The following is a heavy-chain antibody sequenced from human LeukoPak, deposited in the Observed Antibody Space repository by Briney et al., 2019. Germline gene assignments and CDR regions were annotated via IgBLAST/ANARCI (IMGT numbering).Heavy chain of an antibody. Sequence: GGSLRLSCAASGFTFSSYWMSWVRQAPGKGLEWVANIKQDGSEKYYVDSVKGRFTISRDNAKNSLFLEMNSLRDDDTAVYYCARDVDYYDTTGYYSGYFDYWGQGTLVTVSS. J-gene: IGHJ4*02. V-gene: IGHV3-7*01. CDR3: ARDVDYYDTTGYYSGYFDY. D-gene: IGHD3-22*01. CDR2: IKQDGSEK. CDR1: GFTFSSYW.